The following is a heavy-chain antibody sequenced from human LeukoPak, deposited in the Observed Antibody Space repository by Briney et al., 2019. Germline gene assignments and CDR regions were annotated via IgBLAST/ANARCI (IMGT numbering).Heavy chain of an antibody. CDR2: IYHSGST. CDR3: ASEASTMVRGVIIRVHYMDV. V-gene: IGHV4-39*07. J-gene: IGHJ6*03. Sequence: SETLSLTCTVSGGSISSSSYYWGWIRQPPGKGLEWIGSIYHSGSTYYNPSLKSRVTISVDTSKNQFSLKLSSVTAADTAVYYCASEASTMVRGVIIRVHYMDVWGKGTTVTVSS. CDR1: GGSISSSSYY. D-gene: IGHD3-10*01.